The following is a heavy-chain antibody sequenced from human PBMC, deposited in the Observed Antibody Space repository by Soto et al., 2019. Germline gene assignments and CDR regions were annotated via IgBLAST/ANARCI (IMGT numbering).Heavy chain of an antibody. CDR3: ARAPSETRDRFDP. CDR1: GGSFSGYY. D-gene: IGHD1-7*01. CDR2: INHSGST. Sequence: SETLSLTCAVYGGSFSGYYWSWIRQPPGKGLEWIGEINHSGSTNYNPSLKSRVTISVDTSKNQFSLKLSSVTAADTAVYYCARAPSETRDRFDPWGQGTLVTVSS. J-gene: IGHJ5*02. V-gene: IGHV4-34*01.